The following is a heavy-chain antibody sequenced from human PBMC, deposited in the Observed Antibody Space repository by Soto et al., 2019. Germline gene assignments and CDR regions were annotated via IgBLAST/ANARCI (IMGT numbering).Heavy chain of an antibody. J-gene: IGHJ4*02. CDR1: GDSISSYY. Sequence: HVQLQESGPGLVKPSETLSLICTVSGDSISSYYWIWIRPPPGKGLEWIGFIYYTGSTNYNPSLKGRVTISVDTSKNQLSLKLSSVTAADTAVYYCARRAGAVPGRIDFWGQGTLVTVSS. CDR3: ARRAGAVPGRIDF. V-gene: IGHV4-59*08. CDR2: IYYTGST. D-gene: IGHD6-19*01.